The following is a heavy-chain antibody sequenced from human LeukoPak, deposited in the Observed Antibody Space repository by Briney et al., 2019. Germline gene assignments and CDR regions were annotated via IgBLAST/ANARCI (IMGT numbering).Heavy chain of an antibody. V-gene: IGHV4-59*01. CDR2: IYYSGST. D-gene: IGHD3-9*01. Sequence: KPSETLSLTCTVSGGSISSYYWSWIRQPPGKGLEWIGYIYYSGSTNYNPSLKSRVTISVDTSKNQFSLKLSSVTAADTAVYYCARSSLVFAFDIWGQGTMVTVSS. J-gene: IGHJ3*02. CDR1: GGSISSYY. CDR3: ARSSLVFAFDI.